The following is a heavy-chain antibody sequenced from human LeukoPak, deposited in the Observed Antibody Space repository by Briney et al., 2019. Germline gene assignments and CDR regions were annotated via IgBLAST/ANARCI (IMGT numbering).Heavy chain of an antibody. V-gene: IGHV3-23*01. D-gene: IGHD6-19*01. CDR3: ANIAVDGIDY. CDR2: ISGSGGST. J-gene: IGHJ4*02. CDR1: GFTFSSYA. Sequence: GGSLRLSCAASGFTFSSYAMSWVRQAPGKGLEGVSGISGSGGSTYYADSVKGRYTISRDNSKNTLYLQMNSLRAEETAVYYCANIAVDGIDYWGQGTLVTVSS.